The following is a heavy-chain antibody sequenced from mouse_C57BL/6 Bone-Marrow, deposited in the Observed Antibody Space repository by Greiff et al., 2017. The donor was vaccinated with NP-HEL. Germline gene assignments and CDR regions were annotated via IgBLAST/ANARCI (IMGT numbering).Heavy chain of an antibody. V-gene: IGHV1-81*01. CDR1: GYTFTSSG. CDR3: ARGDGSQFFYYAMEY. Sequence: QVQLKQSGAELARPGASVKLSCKASGYTFTSSGISWVKQRTGQGLEWIGEIYPRGGNTYYNEKFKGKATLTADKSSSTAYMELRSLTSEDSAVYFCARGDGSQFFYYAMEYWGRGKAVTVTS. D-gene: IGHD2-3*01. CDR2: IYPRGGNT. J-gene: IGHJ4*01.